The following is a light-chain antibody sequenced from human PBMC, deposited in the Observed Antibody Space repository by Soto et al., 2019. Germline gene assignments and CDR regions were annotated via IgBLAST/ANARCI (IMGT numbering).Light chain of an antibody. CDR2: DTS. CDR3: QQYKNWPPGHT. Sequence: EIVMTQSPATLSLSPGERATLSCRASQSVGSTLAWYQQRPGQAPRLLIYDTSTRATGVPARFSGSGSGAECTLTIISLQSEDFADYYCQQYKNWPPGHTFGGGTKVEI. CDR1: QSVGST. V-gene: IGKV3-15*01. J-gene: IGKJ4*01.